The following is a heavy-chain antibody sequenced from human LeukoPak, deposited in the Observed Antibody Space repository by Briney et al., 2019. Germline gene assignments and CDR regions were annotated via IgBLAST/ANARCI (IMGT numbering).Heavy chain of an antibody. V-gene: IGHV1-3*01. CDR1: GYTFTNFA. D-gene: IGHD2-2*01. CDR3: ARDECVVSPSCYAEDYYYGMDV. CDR2: INVGNDDT. J-gene: IGHJ6*02. Sequence: ASVKVSCKASGYTFTNFAMHWVRQAPGQRLEWMGWINVGNDDTKYSQMFQGRVTITRDTSASTAYMELSNLRSEDTAVYYCARDECVVSPSCYAEDYYYGMDVWGQGTTVTVSS.